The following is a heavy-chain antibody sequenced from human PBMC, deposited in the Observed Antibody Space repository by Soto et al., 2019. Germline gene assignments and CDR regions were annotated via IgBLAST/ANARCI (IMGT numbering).Heavy chain of an antibody. V-gene: IGHV3-23*01. Sequence: GGSLRLSCGASGFTFSTYAMSWVRQAPGKGLEWVSTISGNGVYTYYADSVKGRFTISRDNSKNTLYLQMNSLRVEDTAEYYCAKRTAVTGPYYDYWGQGTLVTVSS. D-gene: IGHD6-19*01. CDR3: AKRTAVTGPYYDY. CDR2: ISGNGVYT. CDR1: GFTFSTYA. J-gene: IGHJ4*02.